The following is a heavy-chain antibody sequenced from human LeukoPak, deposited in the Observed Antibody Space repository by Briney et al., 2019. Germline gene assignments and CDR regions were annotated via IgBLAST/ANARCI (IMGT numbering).Heavy chain of an antibody. V-gene: IGHV3-15*01. CDR3: TKWDYGGNAFDI. J-gene: IGHJ3*02. D-gene: IGHD4-23*01. CDR2: IKSKADGGTT. Sequence: GGSLRLSCAGSGFTSSNAWMRWVRQAPGKGLEWVGHIKSKADGGTTDYAAPVKGRFTISRDDSKNTLYLQMNSLKTEDTAVYYCTKWDYGGNAFDIWGQGTMVTVSS. CDR1: GFTSSNAW.